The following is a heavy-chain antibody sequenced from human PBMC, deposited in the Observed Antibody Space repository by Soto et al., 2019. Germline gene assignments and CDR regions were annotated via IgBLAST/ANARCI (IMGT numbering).Heavy chain of an antibody. CDR1: GYTFASYA. J-gene: IGHJ4*02. V-gene: IGHV1-3*01. Sequence: ASVKVSCKASGYTFASYAMHWVRQAPGQRLEWMGWINAGNGNTKYSQKFQGRVTITRDTSASTAYMELSSLRSEDTAVYYCARESDYRDYALDYWGQGTLVTVSS. D-gene: IGHD4-17*01. CDR2: INAGNGNT. CDR3: ARESDYRDYALDY.